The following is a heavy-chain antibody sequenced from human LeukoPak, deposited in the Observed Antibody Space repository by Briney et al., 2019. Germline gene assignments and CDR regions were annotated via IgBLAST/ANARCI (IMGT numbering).Heavy chain of an antibody. CDR2: ISSSSNYI. V-gene: IGHV3-21*01. J-gene: IGHJ4*02. CDR3: ARVPYSSSWYPTFDY. CDR1: GFSFDSYT. Sequence: GGSLRLSCAASGFSFDSYTINWVRQAPGKGLEWVSSISSSSNYIYYADSVKGRFTISRDNAKNSLYLQMNSLRAEDTAVYYCARVPYSSSWYPTFDYWGQGTLVTVSS. D-gene: IGHD6-13*01.